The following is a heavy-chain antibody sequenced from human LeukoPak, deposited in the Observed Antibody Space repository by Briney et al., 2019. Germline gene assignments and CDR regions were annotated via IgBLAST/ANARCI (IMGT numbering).Heavy chain of an antibody. Sequence: WASVKVSCKASGGTFSSYAISWVRQAPGQGLEWMGGIIPIFGTANYAQKFQGRVTITADESTSTAYMELSSLRSEDTAVYYCARLYIPRIPFDIWGQGTMVTVSS. CDR2: IIPIFGTA. CDR1: GGTFSSYA. V-gene: IGHV1-69*13. J-gene: IGHJ3*02. CDR3: ARLYIPRIPFDI.